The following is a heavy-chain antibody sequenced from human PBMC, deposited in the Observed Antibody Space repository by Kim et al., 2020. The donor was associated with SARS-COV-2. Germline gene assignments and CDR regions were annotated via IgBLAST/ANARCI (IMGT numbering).Heavy chain of an antibody. CDR2: ISSSGSTI. Sequence: GGSLRLSCAASGFTFSSYEMNWVRQAPGKGLEWVSYISSSGSTIYYADSVKGRVTISRDNAKNSLYLQMNSLRAEDTAVYYCARDPYSSSYNYYGMDVWGQRTTLTVS. J-gene: IGHJ6*02. D-gene: IGHD6-13*01. CDR3: ARDPYSSSYNYYGMDV. V-gene: IGHV3-48*03. CDR1: GFTFSSYE.